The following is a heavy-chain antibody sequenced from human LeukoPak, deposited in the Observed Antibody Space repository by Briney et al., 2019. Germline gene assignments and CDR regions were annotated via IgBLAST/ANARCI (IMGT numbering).Heavy chain of an antibody. D-gene: IGHD3-22*01. CDR2: IHHSGST. CDR1: GGSISSFY. V-gene: IGHV4-59*08. Sequence: SETLSLTCTVSGGSISSFYWSWIRQTPWKVVEWIGYIHHSGSTNYNPSLKSRVAMSVDTSKNQFSLQLNSVTAADTAVYYCARRWTYYYDSSGYYFDYWGQGTLVTVSS. CDR3: ARRWTYYYDSSGYYFDY. J-gene: IGHJ4*02.